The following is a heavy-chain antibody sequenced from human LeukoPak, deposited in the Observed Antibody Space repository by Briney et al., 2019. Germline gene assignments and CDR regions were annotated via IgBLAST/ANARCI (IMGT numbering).Heavy chain of an antibody. D-gene: IGHD6-19*01. CDR1: GGSISSGPYY. CDR3: ARDSLSPYSSGWYGLDY. J-gene: IGHJ4*02. V-gene: IGHV4-61*02. Sequence: PSQTLSLTCTVSGGSISSGPYYWNWIRQPAGKGLEWIGRIYTSGSTNYNPSLKSRVTISVDTSKNQFSLKLSSVTAADTAVYYCARDSLSPYSSGWYGLDYWGQGTLVTVSS. CDR2: IYTSGST.